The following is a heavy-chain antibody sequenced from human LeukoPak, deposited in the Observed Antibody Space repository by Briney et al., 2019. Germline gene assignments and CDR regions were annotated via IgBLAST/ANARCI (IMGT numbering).Heavy chain of an antibody. Sequence: GGSLRLSCVGSGFTFRNHAMNWVRQAPGKGLEWVAVISYDGSNKYYADSVKGRFTISRDNSKNTLYLQMNSLRAEDTAVYYCAKDMDFWSGYWFPGDYWGQGTLVTVSS. J-gene: IGHJ4*02. D-gene: IGHD3-3*01. CDR3: AKDMDFWSGYWFPGDY. CDR2: ISYDGSNK. CDR1: GFTFRNHA. V-gene: IGHV3-30*18.